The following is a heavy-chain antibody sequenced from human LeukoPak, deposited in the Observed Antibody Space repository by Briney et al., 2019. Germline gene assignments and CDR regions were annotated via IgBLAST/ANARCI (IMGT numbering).Heavy chain of an antibody. J-gene: IGHJ3*02. CDR2: IYPGDSDT. CDR3: ARHYSSSSGDAFDI. CDR1: GYSFTNFW. D-gene: IGHD6-6*01. Sequence: KNGESLKISCKGSGYSFTNFWIGWVRQMPGKGLEWMGIIYPGDSDTRYSPSFQGQVTISADKSISAAYLQWSSLKASDTAMYYCARHYSSSSGDAFDIWGQGTMVTVSS. V-gene: IGHV5-51*01.